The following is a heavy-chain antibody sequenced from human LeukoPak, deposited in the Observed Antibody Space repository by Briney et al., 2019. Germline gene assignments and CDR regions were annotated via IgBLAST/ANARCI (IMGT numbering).Heavy chain of an antibody. Sequence: SETLSLTCTVSGGSISSGGYYWGWIRQPPGKGLEWIGSIYYSGSTYYNPSLKSRVTISVDTSKNQFSLKLSSVTAADTAVYYCARHVREDLEYYYDSSGHTNWFDPWGQGTLVTVSS. CDR2: IYYSGST. CDR3: ARHVREDLEYYYDSSGHTNWFDP. J-gene: IGHJ5*02. D-gene: IGHD3-22*01. CDR1: GGSISSGGYY. V-gene: IGHV4-39*01.